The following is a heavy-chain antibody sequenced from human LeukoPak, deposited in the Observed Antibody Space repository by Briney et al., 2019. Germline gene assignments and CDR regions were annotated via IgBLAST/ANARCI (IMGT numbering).Heavy chain of an antibody. D-gene: IGHD3-22*01. CDR1: GGSFSGYQ. CDR3: ARTSIYYDSSGYRS. Sequence: SETLSLTCAVYGGSFSGYQWSWIRQPPGKGLEWIGEINHSGSTNYDPSLKSRVNISVDTSKNQFSLKLSSVTAADTAVYYCARTSIYYDSSGYRSWGQGTLVTVSS. V-gene: IGHV4-34*01. J-gene: IGHJ5*02. CDR2: INHSGST.